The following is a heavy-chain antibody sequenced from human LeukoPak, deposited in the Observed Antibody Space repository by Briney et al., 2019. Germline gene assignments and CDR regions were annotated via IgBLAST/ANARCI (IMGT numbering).Heavy chain of an antibody. Sequence: SETLSVTCAVYGGSFSGDYWSWIRQPPGKGLEWIGEINHNGSTNYNPSLKSRVTISVDTSKNQFSLKLSPVTAADTAVYYCARGRYYDSSGYYSYYYYGMDVWGQGTTVTVSS. CDR2: INHNGST. CDR3: ARGRYYDSSGYYSYYYYGMDV. CDR1: GGSFSGDY. D-gene: IGHD3-22*01. V-gene: IGHV4-34*01. J-gene: IGHJ6*02.